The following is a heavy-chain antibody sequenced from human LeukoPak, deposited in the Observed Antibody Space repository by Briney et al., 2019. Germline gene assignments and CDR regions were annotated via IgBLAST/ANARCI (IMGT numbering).Heavy chain of an antibody. J-gene: IGHJ4*02. CDR2: FDPEDGET. CDR3: ATGGYGSYRISRHFDY. V-gene: IGHV1-24*01. CDR1: GYTLTELS. D-gene: IGHD1-26*01. Sequence: GASVKVSCKFSGYTLTELSMHWVRQAPGKGLEWMGGFDPEDGETIYAQKFQGRVTMTEDTSTDTAYMELSSLRSEDTAVHYCATGGYGSYRISRHFDYRGQGTLVTVSS.